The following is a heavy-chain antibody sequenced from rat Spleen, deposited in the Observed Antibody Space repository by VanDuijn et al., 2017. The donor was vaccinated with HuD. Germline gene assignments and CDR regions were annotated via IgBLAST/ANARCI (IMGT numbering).Heavy chain of an antibody. V-gene: IGHV5S23*01. D-gene: IGHD1-9*01. J-gene: IGHJ2*01. CDR3: TRDRTYYGFTLDY. CDR1: GFTFSDYA. Sequence: EVQLVESGGGLVQPGRSLKLSCAASGFTFSDYAMAWVRQAPKKGLEWVATIRPSGADTYYRDSVKGRFTISRDNAKSTLYLQMNSLRSEDTATYYCTRDRTYYGFTLDYWGQGVMVTVSS. CDR2: IRPSGADT.